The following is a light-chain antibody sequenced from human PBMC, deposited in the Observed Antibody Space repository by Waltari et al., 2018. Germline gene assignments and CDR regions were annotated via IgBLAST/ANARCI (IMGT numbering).Light chain of an antibody. CDR3: SSYAGSNNLV. CDR1: SSDVGGYNY. Sequence: QSALTQPPSASGSPGQSVTISCTGTSSDVGGYNYVSWYQQHPGKAPKLMIYEVSKRPPGVPDRFSGSKSVNTASLTVSGLQAEDEADYYCSSYAGSNNLVFGGGTKLTVL. V-gene: IGLV2-8*01. J-gene: IGLJ2*01. CDR2: EVS.